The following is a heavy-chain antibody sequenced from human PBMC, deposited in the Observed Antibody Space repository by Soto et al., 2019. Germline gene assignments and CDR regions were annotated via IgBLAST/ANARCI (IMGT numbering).Heavy chain of an antibody. CDR2: LNPNSGNT. D-gene: IGHD1-20*01. V-gene: IGHV1-8*01. CDR1: GYIFSTYD. J-gene: IGHJ5*02. CDR3: ARDHRYNWNDEGWFDP. Sequence: QVQLVQSGAEVKKPGASVKVSCKASGYIFSTYDINWVRQAPGQGLEWMGWLNPNSGNTGYAQKFQGRDTMTRNTSINTAYMELSSLGSEDTAVYYCARDHRYNWNDEGWFDPWGQGTLVTVSS.